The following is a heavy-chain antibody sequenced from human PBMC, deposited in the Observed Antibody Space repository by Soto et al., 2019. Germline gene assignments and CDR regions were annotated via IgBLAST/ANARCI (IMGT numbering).Heavy chain of an antibody. CDR3: ATSPFDHLGYCTNGVCSPLGYFDY. CDR2: FDPEDGET. J-gene: IGHJ4*02. V-gene: IGHV1-24*01. CDR1: GYTLTELS. D-gene: IGHD2-8*01. Sequence: ASVKVSCKVSGYTLTELSMHWVRQAPGKGLEWMGGFDPEDGETIYAQKFQGRVTMTEDTSTDTAYMELSSLRSEDTAVYYCATSPFDHLGYCTNGVCSPLGYFDYWGQGTLVTVSS.